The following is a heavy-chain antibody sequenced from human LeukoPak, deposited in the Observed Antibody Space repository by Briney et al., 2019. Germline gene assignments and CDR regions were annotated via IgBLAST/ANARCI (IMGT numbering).Heavy chain of an antibody. J-gene: IGHJ4*02. V-gene: IGHV3-15*01. CDR3: TTEMDTAIYY. CDR2: IRGKTDGGIT. CDR1: GFTFSYAW. Sequence: GGSLRLSCAASGFTFSYAWMTWVRQAPGKGLEWVGRIRGKTDGGITDYAAPVKGRFTISRDDSKNTLYLQMNSLRTEDTAVYYCTTEMDTAIYYWGQGTLVTVS. D-gene: IGHD5-18*01.